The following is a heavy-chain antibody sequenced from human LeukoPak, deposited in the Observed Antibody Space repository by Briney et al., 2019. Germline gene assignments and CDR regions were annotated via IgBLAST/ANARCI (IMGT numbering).Heavy chain of an antibody. CDR3: ARQRYSGYDYFDY. V-gene: IGHV4-59*08. CDR1: GGSISSYY. Sequence: PSETLSLTCTVSGGSISSYYCSWIRQPPGKGLEWIGYIYSSGSTRYNPSLKSRATISVDTSKNQFSLKLSSVTAADTAVYYCARQRYSGYDYFDYWGQGTLVTVSS. D-gene: IGHD5-12*01. CDR2: IYSSGST. J-gene: IGHJ4*02.